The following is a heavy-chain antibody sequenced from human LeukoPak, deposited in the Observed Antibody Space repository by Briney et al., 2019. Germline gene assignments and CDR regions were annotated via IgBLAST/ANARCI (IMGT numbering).Heavy chain of an antibody. Sequence: PSETLSLTCTVSGGSLSSYYWSWIRQPPGKGLEWIGYIYYSGSTNYNPSLTSRVTISVDTSKNQFSLKLSSVTAADTALYYCARGLSGYDSYYFYSTWAVGGQGTTFTVPS. CDR2: IYYSGST. J-gene: IGHJ6*02. CDR1: GGSLSSYY. CDR3: ARGLSGYDSYYFYSTWAV. D-gene: IGHD5-12*01. V-gene: IGHV4-59*08.